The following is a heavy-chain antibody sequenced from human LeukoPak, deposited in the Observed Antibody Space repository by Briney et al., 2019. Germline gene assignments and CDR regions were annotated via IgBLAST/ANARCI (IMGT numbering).Heavy chain of an antibody. CDR1: GFTFSSYA. D-gene: IGHD1-26*01. V-gene: IGHV3-30-3*01. CDR2: ISYDGSNK. J-gene: IGHJ3*02. Sequence: GGSLRLSCAASGFTFSSYAMHWVRQAPGKGLEWVAVISYDGSNKYYADSVKGRFTISRDNSKNTLYLQMNSLRAEDTAVYYCARVQSVVGATIDAFDIWGQGTMVTVSS. CDR3: ARVQSVVGATIDAFDI.